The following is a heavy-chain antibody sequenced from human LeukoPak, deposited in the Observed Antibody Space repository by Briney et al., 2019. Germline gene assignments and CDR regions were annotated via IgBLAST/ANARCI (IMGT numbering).Heavy chain of an antibody. Sequence: ASVKVSCKASGYTFTSYYMHWVRQAPGQGLEWMGWINPISGGTNYAQKFQGRVTMTRDTSISTAYMELSRLRSDDTAVYYCAKGRIELVTDYWGQGTLVTVSS. J-gene: IGHJ4*02. CDR3: AKGRIELVTDY. CDR1: GYTFTSYY. D-gene: IGHD3-9*01. V-gene: IGHV1-2*02. CDR2: INPISGGT.